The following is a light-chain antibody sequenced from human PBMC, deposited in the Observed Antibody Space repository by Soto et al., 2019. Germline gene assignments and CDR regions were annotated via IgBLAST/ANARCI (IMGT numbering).Light chain of an antibody. CDR3: SSYTTISTLIV. V-gene: IGLV2-14*03. CDR2: DVS. J-gene: IGLJ3*02. CDR1: SSDIGAYNY. Sequence: QSALTQPASVSGSPGQSITISCTGTSSDIGAYNYVSWYQQYPGKAPKLILYDVSYRPSGVSSRFSGSKSANTASLTVSGLQPEDEADYYCSSYTTISTLIVFGGGTKLTVL.